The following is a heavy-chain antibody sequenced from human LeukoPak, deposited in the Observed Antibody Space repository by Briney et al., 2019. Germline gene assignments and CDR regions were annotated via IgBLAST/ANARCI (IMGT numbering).Heavy chain of an antibody. V-gene: IGHV3-23*01. Sequence: GGSLRLSCAASEFDFSSHAMTWVRQAPGKGLEWVSAISISGSKTYYADSVKGRFTISRDNSKNTLYLQMNSLRAEETAVYYCANEIRPNDYWGQGTQVTVSS. CDR2: ISISGSKT. CDR1: EFDFSSHA. D-gene: IGHD4-17*01. J-gene: IGHJ4*02. CDR3: ANEIRPNDY.